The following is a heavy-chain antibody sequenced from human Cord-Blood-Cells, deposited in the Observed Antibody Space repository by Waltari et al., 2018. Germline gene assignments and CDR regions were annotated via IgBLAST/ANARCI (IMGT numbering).Heavy chain of an antibody. Sequence: VRQAPGKGLEWVSGISWNSGSIGYADSVKGRFTISRDNAKNSLYLQMNSLRAEDTALYYCANGDDYSNFDYWGQGTLVTVSS. CDR3: ANGDDYSNFDY. D-gene: IGHD4-4*01. CDR2: ISWNSGSI. V-gene: IGHV3-9*01. J-gene: IGHJ4*02.